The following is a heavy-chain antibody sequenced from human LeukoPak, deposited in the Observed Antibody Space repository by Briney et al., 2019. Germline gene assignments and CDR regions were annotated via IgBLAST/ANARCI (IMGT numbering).Heavy chain of an antibody. J-gene: IGHJ5*02. D-gene: IGHD2-15*01. Sequence: GGSLRLSCAASGFTFSSYWMSWVRQAPGKGLEWVANIKPDGSEKYYVDSVKGRFTISRDNAKNSLYLQTNSLRPEDTAVYYCARGGRIGWFDPWGQGTLVTVSS. CDR2: IKPDGSEK. CDR3: ARGGRIGWFDP. V-gene: IGHV3-7*04. CDR1: GFTFSSYW.